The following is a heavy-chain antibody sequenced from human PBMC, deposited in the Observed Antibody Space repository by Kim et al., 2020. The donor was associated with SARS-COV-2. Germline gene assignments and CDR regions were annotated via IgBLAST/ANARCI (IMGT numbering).Heavy chain of an antibody. CDR3: AKGSPPLGD. Sequence: STDYADAVKGRFTISRDNSKNTLYLQMNSLRAEDTAVYYCAKGSPPLGDWGQGTLVTVSS. D-gene: IGHD3-16*01. J-gene: IGHJ4*02. V-gene: IGHV3-23*01. CDR2: ST.